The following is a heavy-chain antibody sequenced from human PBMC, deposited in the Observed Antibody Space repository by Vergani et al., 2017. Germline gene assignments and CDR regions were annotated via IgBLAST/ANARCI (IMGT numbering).Heavy chain of an antibody. Sequence: QVQLQESGPGLVKPSETLSLTCTVSGGSISSYYWSWIRQPPGKGLEWIGYIYYSGSTNYNPPLKSRVTISVDTSKNQFSLKLSSVTAADTAVYYCARGSSTVTTFDYWGQGTLVTVSS. D-gene: IGHD4-17*01. CDR1: GGSISSYY. CDR2: IYYSGST. J-gene: IGHJ4*02. V-gene: IGHV4-59*01. CDR3: ARGSSTVTTFDY.